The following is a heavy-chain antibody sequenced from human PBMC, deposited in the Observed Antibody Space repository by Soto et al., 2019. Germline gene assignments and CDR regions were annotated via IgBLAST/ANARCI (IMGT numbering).Heavy chain of an antibody. CDR1: GGSISSYY. CDR2: IYYSGSI. J-gene: IGHJ5*02. CDR3: ARHLYGSGERFDP. D-gene: IGHD3-10*01. V-gene: IGHV4-59*08. Sequence: SETLSLTCTVSGGSISSYYWSWIRQPPGKGLEWIGYIYYSGSINYNPPLKSRVTISVDTSKNQFSLKLSSVTAADTAVYYCARHLYGSGERFDPWGQGTLVTVSS.